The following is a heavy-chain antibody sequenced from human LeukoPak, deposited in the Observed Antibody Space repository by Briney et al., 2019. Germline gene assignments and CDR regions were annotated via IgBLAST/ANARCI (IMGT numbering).Heavy chain of an antibody. V-gene: IGHV4-30-4*08. CDR3: ARSDYYDSSGYFDY. CDR2: IYYSGST. J-gene: IGHJ4*02. D-gene: IGHD3-22*01. Sequence: SWVRQPPGKGLEWIGYIYYSGSTYYNPSLKSRVTISVDTSKNQFSLKLSSVTAADTAVYYCARSDYYDSSGYFDYWGQGTLVTVSS.